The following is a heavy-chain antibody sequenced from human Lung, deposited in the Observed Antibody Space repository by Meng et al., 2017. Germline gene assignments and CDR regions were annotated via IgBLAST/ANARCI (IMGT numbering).Heavy chain of an antibody. CDR2: INHSGST. CDR1: GGSFSDYY. V-gene: IGHV4-34*01. D-gene: IGHD4-11*01. J-gene: IGHJ4*02. CDR3: ARGPTTMAHDFDY. Sequence: QVRRQKWGAGLVKPSETLSLTCVVSGGSFSDYYWSWIRQPPGKGLEWIGEINHSGSTNYNPSLGSRATISVDTSQNNLSLKLSSVTAADSAVYYCARGPTTMAHDFDYWGQGTLVTVSS.